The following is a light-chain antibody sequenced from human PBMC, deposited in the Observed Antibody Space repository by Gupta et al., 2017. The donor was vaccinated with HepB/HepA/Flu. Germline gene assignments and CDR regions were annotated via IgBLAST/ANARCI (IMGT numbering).Light chain of an antibody. V-gene: IGKV3-11*01. CDR2: DAS. CDR3: QQRSNWPLT. J-gene: IGKJ4*01. Sequence: EIVLTQSPATLSLSPGERATLSCRASQSVGTYLAWYQQRPGQAPRLLISDASDRATGIPARFSGSESGTDFTLSISSLEPEDFAVYYCQQRSNWPLTFGGGTKVDIK. CDR1: QSVGTY.